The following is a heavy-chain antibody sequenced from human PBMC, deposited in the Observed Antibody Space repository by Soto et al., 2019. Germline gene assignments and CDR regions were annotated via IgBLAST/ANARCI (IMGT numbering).Heavy chain of an antibody. CDR2: IYHSGTT. V-gene: IGHV4-38-2*01. J-gene: IGHJ5*02. CDR3: ARSLYSSSWYAGS. CDR1: GYSISSGHY. Sequence: SETLSLTCAVSGYSISSGHYWGWIRQPPGKGLEWIGSIYHSGTTYHNPSLKNRVTISLDTSKDQVSLRLNSGTAADSAVYYCARSLYSSSWYAGSWGQGTLVTVSS. D-gene: IGHD6-13*01.